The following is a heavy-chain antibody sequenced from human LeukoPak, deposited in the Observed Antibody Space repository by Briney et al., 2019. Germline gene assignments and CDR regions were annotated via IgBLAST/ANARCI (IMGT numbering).Heavy chain of an antibody. V-gene: IGHV3-48*02. D-gene: IGHD4-17*01. Sequence: GGSLRLSCAASGSTFRSYSMNWVRQAPGKGLEWVSYITSGSSPIYYADSVKGRFTISRDNAKNSLYLQMNSLRDEDTAVYYCARRAYGDDSFDYWGQGTLVTVSS. CDR2: ITSGSSPI. CDR1: GSTFRSYS. CDR3: ARRAYGDDSFDY. J-gene: IGHJ4*02.